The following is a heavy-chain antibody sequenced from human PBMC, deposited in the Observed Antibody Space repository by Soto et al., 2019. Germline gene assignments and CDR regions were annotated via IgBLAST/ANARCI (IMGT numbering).Heavy chain of an antibody. CDR3: ARDPRDWLSWFDP. CDR2: ISAYNGNT. V-gene: IGHV1-18*01. D-gene: IGHD3-9*01. CDR1: GYTFTSYG. J-gene: IGHJ5*02. Sequence: GASVKVSCKASGYTFTSYGISWVRQAPGQGLEWMGWISAYNGNTNYAQKLQGRVTMTTDTSTSTAYKELRSLRSDDTAVYYCARDPRDWLSWFDPWGQGTLVTVSS.